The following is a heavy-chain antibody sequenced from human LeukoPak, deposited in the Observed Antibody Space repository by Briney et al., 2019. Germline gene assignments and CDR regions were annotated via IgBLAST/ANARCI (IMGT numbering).Heavy chain of an antibody. CDR3: AKWKYSNSGIDDY. CDR1: GFTFSSYA. CDR2: ISGSGGST. J-gene: IGHJ4*02. Sequence: GGSLRLSCAASGFTFSSYAMSWVRQAPGKGLEWVSGISGSGGSTYYADSVKGRFTISRDNSKNMLYLQMNSLRAEDTAVYYCAKWKYSNSGIDDYWGQGTLVTVSS. D-gene: IGHD6-6*01. V-gene: IGHV3-23*01.